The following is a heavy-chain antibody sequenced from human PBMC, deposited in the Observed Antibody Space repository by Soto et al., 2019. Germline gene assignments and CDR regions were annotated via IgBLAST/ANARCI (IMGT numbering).Heavy chain of an antibody. CDR2: INAANGDT. D-gene: IGHD6-13*01. V-gene: IGHV1-3*01. CDR1: GYTFTSYG. Sequence: ASVKVSCKASGYTFTSYGIHRVRQAPGQRLEWMGWINAANGDTKYSPKFQGRVTITRDTSASTAYMELSSLRSEDTAVYYCVRRHVSATGIDWFDPWGQGTLVTVSS. CDR3: VRRHVSATGIDWFDP. J-gene: IGHJ5*02.